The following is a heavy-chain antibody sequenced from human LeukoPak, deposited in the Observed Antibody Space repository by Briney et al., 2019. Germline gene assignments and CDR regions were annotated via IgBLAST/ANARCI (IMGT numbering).Heavy chain of an antibody. J-gene: IGHJ4*02. Sequence: GGSLRLSCAASGFTFSSYTMNWGRQAPRKGLEWVSYISSNSSTIYYADSVKGRFTISRDNAKNSLYLQMNSLRDEDTAVYYCARGVVTAYSPFDYWGQGTLVTVSS. D-gene: IGHD2-21*02. CDR2: ISSNSSTI. CDR3: ARGVVTAYSPFDY. V-gene: IGHV3-48*02. CDR1: GFTFSSYT.